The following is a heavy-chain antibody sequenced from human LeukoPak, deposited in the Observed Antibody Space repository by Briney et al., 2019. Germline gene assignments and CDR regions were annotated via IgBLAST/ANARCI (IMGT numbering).Heavy chain of an antibody. D-gene: IGHD3-3*01. J-gene: IGHJ4*02. CDR3: ARGQSYYDFWNGFYDY. CDR1: GYTFTGYY. V-gene: IGHV1-2*02. Sequence: ASVKVSCKASGYTFTGYYMHWVRQAPGQGLEWMGWINPNSGGTNYAQKFQGRVTMTRDTSISTAYMELSRLRSDDTAVYYCARGQSYYDFWNGFYDYWGQGTLVTVSS. CDR2: INPNSGGT.